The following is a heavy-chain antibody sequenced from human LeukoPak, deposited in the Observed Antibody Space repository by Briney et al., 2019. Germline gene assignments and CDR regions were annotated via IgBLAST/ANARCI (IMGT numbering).Heavy chain of an antibody. J-gene: IGHJ4*02. CDR3: ARGFDSSGQDY. CDR2: ISNDGSKK. Sequence: PGGSLRLSCAASGSTFSSYWMSWVRQAPGKGLEWVALISNDGSKKFYADSVKGRFTISRDYAKNTLFLQMNSLRAEDTAVYYCARGFDSSGQDYWGQGTLVTVSS. D-gene: IGHD3-22*01. V-gene: IGHV3-30*03. CDR1: GSTFSSYW.